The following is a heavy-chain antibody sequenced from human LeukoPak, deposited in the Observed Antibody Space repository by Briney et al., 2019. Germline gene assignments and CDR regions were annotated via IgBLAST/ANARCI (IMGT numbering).Heavy chain of an antibody. J-gene: IGHJ6*03. D-gene: IGHD2-8*02. V-gene: IGHV4-39*01. Sequence: KSSETLSLTCTVSGGSISSSSYYWGWIRQPPGKGLEWIGSIYYSGSTYYNPSLKSRVTISVDTSKNQFSLKLSSVTAADTAVYYCARHTGHRIRRVGYMDVWGKGTTVTISS. CDR2: IYYSGST. CDR1: GGSISSSSYY. CDR3: ARHTGHRIRRVGYMDV.